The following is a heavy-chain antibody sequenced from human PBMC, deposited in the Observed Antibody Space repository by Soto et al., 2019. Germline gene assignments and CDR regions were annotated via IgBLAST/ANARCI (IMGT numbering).Heavy chain of an antibody. CDR2: FDPEDGET. J-gene: IGHJ5*01. CDR1: GYTLTELS. CDR3: ARVRQGCSANNCYFDP. V-gene: IGHV1-24*01. D-gene: IGHD1-1*01. Sequence: GXSVKVSCRVSGYTLTELSMHWVRQAPVKGLEWMGGFDPEDGETIYAQKFQGRVTMTEDTSTDTAYMELSSLRSEDTAVYYCARVRQGCSANNCYFDPWGQGTQVTVSS.